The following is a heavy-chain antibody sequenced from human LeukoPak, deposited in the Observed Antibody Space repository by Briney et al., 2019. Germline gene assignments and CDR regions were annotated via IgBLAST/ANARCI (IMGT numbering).Heavy chain of an antibody. CDR3: ARAVGGGYSSSYYYYYYMDV. CDR1: GYTFTSYG. J-gene: IGHJ6*03. CDR2: ISAYNGNT. D-gene: IGHD6-13*01. Sequence: ASVKISCKASGYTFTSYGISWVRQAPGQGLEWMGWISAYNGNTNYAQKLQGRVTMTTDTSTSTAYMELRSLRSDDPAVYYCARAVGGGYSSSYYYYYYMDVWGKGTTVTVSS. V-gene: IGHV1-18*01.